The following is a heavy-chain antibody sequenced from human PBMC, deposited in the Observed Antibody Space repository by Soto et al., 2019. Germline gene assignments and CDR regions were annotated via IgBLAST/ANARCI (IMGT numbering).Heavy chain of an antibody. J-gene: IGHJ3*02. Sequence: GGSLRLSCAASGFTFSSYGMHWVRQAPGKGLGWVAVIWYDGSNKYYADSVKGRFTISRDNSKNTLYLQMNSLRAEDTAVYYCARTKLHDAFDIWGQGTMVTVSS. CDR2: IWYDGSNK. CDR3: ARTKLHDAFDI. V-gene: IGHV3-33*01. D-gene: IGHD6-6*01. CDR1: GFTFSSYG.